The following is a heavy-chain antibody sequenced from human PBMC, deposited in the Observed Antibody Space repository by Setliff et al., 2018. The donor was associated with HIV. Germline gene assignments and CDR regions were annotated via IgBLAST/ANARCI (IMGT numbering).Heavy chain of an antibody. D-gene: IGHD2-2*01. CDR1: GGTFSSYA. V-gene: IGHV1-69*05. Sequence: ASVKVSCKASGGTFSSYAISWVRQAPGQGLEWMGGIIPISGTVNYAQKFWGRVTITTHESSSTAYMELSSLRSEDTAVYYCARDFGGYCSSMSCPGLFDPWGQGTLVTVS. J-gene: IGHJ5*02. CDR3: ARDFGGYCSSMSCPGLFDP. CDR2: IIPISGTV.